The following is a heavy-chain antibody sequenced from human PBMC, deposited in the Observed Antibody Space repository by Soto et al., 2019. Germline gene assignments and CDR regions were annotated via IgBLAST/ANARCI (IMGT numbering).Heavy chain of an antibody. CDR1: GYTFTSYY. D-gene: IGHD6-19*01. J-gene: IGHJ5*02. CDR3: AREGGGIAVAGTWFDP. Sequence: ASVKVSCKASGYTFTSYYMHWVRQAPGQGLEWMGIINPSGGSTSYAQKLQGRVTMTRDTSTSTVYMELSSLRSEDTAVYYCAREGGGIAVAGTWFDPWGQGTLVTVSS. CDR2: INPSGGST. V-gene: IGHV1-46*01.